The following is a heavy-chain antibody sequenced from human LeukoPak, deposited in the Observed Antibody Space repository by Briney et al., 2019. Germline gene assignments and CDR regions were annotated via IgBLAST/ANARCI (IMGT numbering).Heavy chain of an antibody. D-gene: IGHD3-3*01. Sequence: GASLKISCKGSGYSFTSYWIGWVRQMPGKGLEWMGIIYPGDSDTRYSPSFQGQVTISADKSISTAYLQWSSLKASDTAMYYCARYNDFWSGYYPGGHNWFDPWGQGTLVTVSS. J-gene: IGHJ5*02. CDR2: IYPGDSDT. CDR3: ARYNDFWSGYYPGGHNWFDP. CDR1: GYSFTSYW. V-gene: IGHV5-51*01.